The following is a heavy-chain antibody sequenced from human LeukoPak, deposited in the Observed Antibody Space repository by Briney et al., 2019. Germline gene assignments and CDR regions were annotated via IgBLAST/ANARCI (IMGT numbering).Heavy chain of an antibody. CDR1: GFTFSSYG. Sequence: GRSLRLSCAASGFTFSSYGMHWVRQAPGKGLEWVAVISYDGSNKYYADSVKGRFTISRDNSKNTLYLQMNSLRAEDTAVYYCAKGGKRPPTRKYDFWSVPQNWFDPWGQGTLVTVSS. D-gene: IGHD3-3*01. J-gene: IGHJ5*02. CDR3: AKGGKRPPTRKYDFWSVPQNWFDP. V-gene: IGHV3-30*18. CDR2: ISYDGSNK.